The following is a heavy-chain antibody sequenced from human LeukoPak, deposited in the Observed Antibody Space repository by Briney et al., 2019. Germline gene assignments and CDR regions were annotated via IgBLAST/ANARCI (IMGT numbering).Heavy chain of an antibody. V-gene: IGHV4-38-2*01. CDR3: ARPTSGWFTDAFDI. D-gene: IGHD6-19*01. CDR1: GYPISSGYY. Sequence: SETLSLTCAVSGYPISSGYYWGWIGLPPGKGLEWIGSISHSGTTYYNPPLKSRVTISLDTSKNQFSLKLSSVTAADTAVYYCARPTSGWFTDAFDIWGQGTMVTVSS. J-gene: IGHJ3*02. CDR2: ISHSGTT.